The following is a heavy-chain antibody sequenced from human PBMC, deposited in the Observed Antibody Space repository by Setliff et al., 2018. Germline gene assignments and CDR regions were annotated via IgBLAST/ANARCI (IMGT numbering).Heavy chain of an antibody. J-gene: IGHJ4*02. CDR2: IKSSIEGATS. CDR3: TRVTHGLAAPEDY. CDR1: GITFKNAW. D-gene: IGHD3-10*01. V-gene: IGHV3-15*01. Sequence: GGSLRLSCSVSGITFKNAWMTWVRQAPGKGPEWVGRIKSSIEGATSDYGAPAKGRFTISRDDSKSMIYLQMSSLQTEDTALYYCTRVTHGLAAPEDYWGQGTLVTVSS.